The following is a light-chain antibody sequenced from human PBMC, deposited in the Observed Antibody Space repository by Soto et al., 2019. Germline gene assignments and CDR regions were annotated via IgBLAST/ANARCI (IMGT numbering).Light chain of an antibody. CDR3: QQYQSYSRT. V-gene: IGKV1-5*01. CDR2: DAS. J-gene: IGKJ1*01. CDR1: QSISSW. Sequence: DIQMTQSPSTLSASVGDRVTITCRASQSISSWLAWYQQKPGKAPKLLIYDASSLESGVPSRFSGSGSGTGFTLTISSLKPDDFATYYCQQYQSYSRTFGQGTKVDIK.